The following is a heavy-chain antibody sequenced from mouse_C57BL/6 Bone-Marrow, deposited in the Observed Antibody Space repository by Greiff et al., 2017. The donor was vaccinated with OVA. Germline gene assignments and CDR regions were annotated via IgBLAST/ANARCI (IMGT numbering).Heavy chain of an antibody. D-gene: IGHD2-3*01. J-gene: IGHJ3*01. V-gene: IGHV1-81*01. CDR1: GYTFTSYG. Sequence: QVQLQQSGAELARPGASVKLSCKASGYTFTSYGISWVKQRTGQGLEWIGEIYPRSGNTYYNEKFKGNATLTAAKSSSTAYMELRRLTSEDSAVYFCARENRGLCPWFAYWGQGTLVTVSA. CDR3: ARENRGLCPWFAY. CDR2: IYPRSGNT.